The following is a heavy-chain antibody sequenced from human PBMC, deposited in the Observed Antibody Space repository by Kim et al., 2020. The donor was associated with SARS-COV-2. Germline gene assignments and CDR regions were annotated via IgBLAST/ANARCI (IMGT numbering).Heavy chain of an antibody. CDR2: ISYDGSNK. CDR3: AKDCIAAAGFNWFDP. Sequence: GSLRLSCAASGFTFSSYGMHWVRQAPGKGLEWVAVISYDGSNKYYADSVKGRFTISRDNSKNTLYLQMNSLRAEDTAVYYCAKDCIAAAGFNWFDPWGQ. J-gene: IGHJ5*02. D-gene: IGHD6-13*01. V-gene: IGHV3-30*18. CDR1: GFTFSSYG.